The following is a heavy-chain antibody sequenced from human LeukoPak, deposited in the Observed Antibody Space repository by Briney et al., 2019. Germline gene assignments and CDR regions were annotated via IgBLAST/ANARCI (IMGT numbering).Heavy chain of an antibody. CDR1: GGSFSGYY. CDR2: IYHSGST. CDR3: ARGEYQLLYLSGMDV. J-gene: IGHJ6*02. D-gene: IGHD2-2*02. Sequence: SETLSLTCAVYGGSFSGYYWSWIRQPPGKGLEWIGYIYHSGSTYYNPSLKSRVTISVDTSKNQFSLKLSSVTAADTAVYYCARGEYQLLYLSGMDVWGQGTTVTVSS. V-gene: IGHV4-34*01.